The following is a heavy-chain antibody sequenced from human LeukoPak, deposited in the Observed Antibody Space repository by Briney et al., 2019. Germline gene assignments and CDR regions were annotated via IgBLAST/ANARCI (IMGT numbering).Heavy chain of an antibody. Sequence: GESLKISCKGSGYSFTSYWIGWVRQMPGKGLEWVSGISSSAGNTNYADSVKGRFTISRDNSKNTLYLQMNSLRVEDTAVYYCAKAQLRVTTGIDNWGQGTLVTVSS. J-gene: IGHJ4*02. D-gene: IGHD4-17*01. CDR3: AKAQLRVTTGIDN. CDR2: ISSSAGNT. V-gene: IGHV3-23*01. CDR1: GYSFTSYW.